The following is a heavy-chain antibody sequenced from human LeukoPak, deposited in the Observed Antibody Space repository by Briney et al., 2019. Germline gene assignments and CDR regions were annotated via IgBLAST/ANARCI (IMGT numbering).Heavy chain of an antibody. CDR1: GFTFSNAW. V-gene: IGHV3-15*01. D-gene: IGHD1-26*01. J-gene: IGHJ6*03. CDR2: IKSKTDGGTT. CDR3: TTDRGDYYYYYMDV. Sequence: GGSLRLSCAASGFTFSNAWMSWVRQAPGKGLEWVGRIKSKTDGGTTDYAAPVKGRFTISRDDSKNTLYLQMNSLKTEDTAVYYRTTDRGDYYYYYMDVWGKGTTVTVSS.